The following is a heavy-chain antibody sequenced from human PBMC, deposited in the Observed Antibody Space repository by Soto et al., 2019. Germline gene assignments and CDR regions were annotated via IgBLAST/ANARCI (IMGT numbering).Heavy chain of an antibody. Sequence: GGSLRLSCVASGFNFGTYAIHWVRQAPGKGLQWVALIAYDGINTYYADSVKGRFTISRDNSKNTLHLQMNSLRPEDTGVYFCARVTPGNNLYYFSGLDVWGQGTSVTVSS. CDR3: ARVTPGNNLYYFSGLDV. V-gene: IGHV3-30-3*01. D-gene: IGHD1-1*01. J-gene: IGHJ6*02. CDR1: GFNFGTYA. CDR2: IAYDGINT.